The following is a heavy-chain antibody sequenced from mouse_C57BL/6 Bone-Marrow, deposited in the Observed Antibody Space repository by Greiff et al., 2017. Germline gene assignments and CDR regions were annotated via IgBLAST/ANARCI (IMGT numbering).Heavy chain of an antibody. Sequence: VQLQQSGAELVKPGASVKISCKASGYAFSSYWMNWVKQSPGKGLAWIGHIYPGDGVTNYNGKFKGKATLTADKSSSTAYMQLSSLTSEDTAVYFCARGQLRVHAMDYWGQGTSVTVSS. J-gene: IGHJ4*01. CDR1: GYAFSSYW. V-gene: IGHV1-80*01. CDR3: ARGQLRVHAMDY. CDR2: IYPGDGVT. D-gene: IGHD3-2*02.